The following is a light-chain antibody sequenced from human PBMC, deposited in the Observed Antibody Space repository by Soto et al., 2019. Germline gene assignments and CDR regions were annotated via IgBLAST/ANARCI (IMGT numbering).Light chain of an antibody. CDR1: SSDVGGYDY. V-gene: IGLV2-14*01. CDR2: DVS. CDR3: SSYASSSTLV. Sequence: QSALTQPACVSGSPGQSITISCTGTSSDVGGYDYVSWYQQHPGKVPKLMIYDVSSRPSGVSNRFSGSKSGNTASLTISGLQAEDEADYYCSSYASSSTLVFGGGTKLTVL. J-gene: IGLJ2*01.